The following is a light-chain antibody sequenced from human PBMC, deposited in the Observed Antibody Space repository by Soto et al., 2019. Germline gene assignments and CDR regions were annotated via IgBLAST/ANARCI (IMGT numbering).Light chain of an antibody. CDR2: KSS. V-gene: IGKV1-5*03. J-gene: IGKJ1*01. Sequence: DIQMTQSPSTLSASVGDRVTITCRASQSISSWLAWYQQKPGKAPKLLIYKSSSLESGVPSRFSGSGSGTDFTLTISSLQPDDFATYYCQQYNSYSWTFGRGTKVAI. CDR3: QQYNSYSWT. CDR1: QSISSW.